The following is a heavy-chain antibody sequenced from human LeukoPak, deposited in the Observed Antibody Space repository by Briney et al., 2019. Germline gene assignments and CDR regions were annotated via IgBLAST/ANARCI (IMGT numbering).Heavy chain of an antibody. J-gene: IGHJ3*02. Sequence: PGGSLRLSCAASGFTFSSYSMNWVRQAPGNGLEWVSSISSSSSYIYYADSVKGRFTISRDNAKNSLYLQMNSLRAEDTAVYYCARDAIRIQLGAFDIWGQGTMVTVSS. CDR2: ISSSSSYI. CDR1: GFTFSSYS. D-gene: IGHD5-18*01. V-gene: IGHV3-21*01. CDR3: ARDAIRIQLGAFDI.